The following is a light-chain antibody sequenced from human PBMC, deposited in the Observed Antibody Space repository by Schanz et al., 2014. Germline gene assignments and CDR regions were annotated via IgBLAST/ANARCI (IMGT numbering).Light chain of an antibody. CDR3: SSYTSSSTL. V-gene: IGLV2-14*01. Sequence: QSALTQPASVSGSPGQSITLSCTGTSSDVGGTNYVSWYQQHPGKVPKLMIYDVSNRPSGVSNRFSGSKSGNTASLTISGLQAEDEADYYCSSYTSSSTLFGGGTKLTVL. CDR1: SSDVGGTNY. CDR2: DVS. J-gene: IGLJ2*01.